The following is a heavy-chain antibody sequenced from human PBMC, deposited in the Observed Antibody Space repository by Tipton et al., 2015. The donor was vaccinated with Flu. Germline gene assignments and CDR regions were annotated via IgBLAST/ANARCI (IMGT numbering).Heavy chain of an antibody. J-gene: IGHJ3*02. Sequence: SLRLSCAASGFTFSSYIMNWVRQAPGKGLEWVSSISSSSSYIYYADSVKGRFTISRDNAKNSLYLQMNSLRAEDTAVYYCARAAIRSSGWYGPAFDIWGQGTMVTVSS. V-gene: IGHV3-21*01. D-gene: IGHD6-19*01. CDR1: GFTFSSYI. CDR2: ISSSSSYI. CDR3: ARAAIRSSGWYGPAFDI.